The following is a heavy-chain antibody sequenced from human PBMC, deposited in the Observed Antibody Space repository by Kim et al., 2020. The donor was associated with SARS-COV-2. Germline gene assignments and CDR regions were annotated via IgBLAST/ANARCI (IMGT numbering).Heavy chain of an antibody. V-gene: IGHV3-30*04. Sequence: GGSLRLSCAASGFTFSSYAMHWVRQAPGKGLEWVAVISYDGSNKYYADSVKGRFTISRDNSKNTLYLQMNSLRAEDTAVYYCARSSTVTTAGGMDVWGQG. CDR2: ISYDGSNK. CDR3: ARSSTVTTAGGMDV. D-gene: IGHD4-17*01. CDR1: GFTFSSYA. J-gene: IGHJ6*02.